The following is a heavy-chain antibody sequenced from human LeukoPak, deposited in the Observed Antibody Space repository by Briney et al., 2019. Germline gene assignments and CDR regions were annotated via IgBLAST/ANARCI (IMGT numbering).Heavy chain of an antibody. D-gene: IGHD3-10*01. V-gene: IGHV5-51*01. CDR2: IYPGDSDT. J-gene: IGHJ4*02. Sequence: GESLKISCEGSGYTFTSYWIGWVRQMPGKGLEWMGIIYPGDSDTRYSPSFQGQVTISADKSISTAYLQWSSLKASDTAMYYCARALLWFGAYYFDYWGQGTLVTVSS. CDR1: GYTFTSYW. CDR3: ARALLWFGAYYFDY.